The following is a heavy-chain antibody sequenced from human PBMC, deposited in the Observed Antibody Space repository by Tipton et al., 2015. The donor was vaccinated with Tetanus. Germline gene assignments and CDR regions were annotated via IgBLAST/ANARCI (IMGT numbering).Heavy chain of an antibody. Sequence: SLRLSCAASGFTFSSYAMHWVRQAPGKGLEWVAVISYDGSNKYYADSVKGRFTISRDNSKNTPYLQMNSLRAEDTAVYYCARDQDYYDSSGYYFRYYFDYWGQGTLVTVSS. CDR1: GFTFSSYA. D-gene: IGHD3-22*01. J-gene: IGHJ4*02. CDR3: ARDQDYYDSSGYYFRYYFDY. V-gene: IGHV3-30-3*01. CDR2: ISYDGSNK.